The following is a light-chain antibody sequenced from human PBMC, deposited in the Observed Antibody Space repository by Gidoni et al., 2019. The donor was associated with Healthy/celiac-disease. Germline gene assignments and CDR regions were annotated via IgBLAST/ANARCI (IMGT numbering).Light chain of an antibody. J-gene: IGKJ2*01. Sequence: DSQMTQYPSTLSASVGDRVTITCRASQSISSWLAWYQQKPGKAPKLLIYKASSLERGVPSRFSGSGSGTEFTLTISSLQPDDFATYYCQQYNSYPYTFGQGTKLEIK. CDR2: KAS. CDR3: QQYNSYPYT. V-gene: IGKV1-5*03. CDR1: QSISSW.